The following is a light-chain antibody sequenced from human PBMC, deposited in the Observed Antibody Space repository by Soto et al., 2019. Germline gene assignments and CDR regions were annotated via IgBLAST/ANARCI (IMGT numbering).Light chain of an antibody. CDR1: QNIFEY. J-gene: IGKJ1*01. CDR3: QHYKSYPWT. V-gene: IGKV1-5*01. Sequence: DIQMTHSPSSLSASVGDRVTITCRASQNIFEYVNWYQQRPGKVPQLLIFAASSLESGVPSRFSGSGSGTEFTLIIRGLQPDDFATYYCQHYKSYPWTFGQGTKVDIK. CDR2: AAS.